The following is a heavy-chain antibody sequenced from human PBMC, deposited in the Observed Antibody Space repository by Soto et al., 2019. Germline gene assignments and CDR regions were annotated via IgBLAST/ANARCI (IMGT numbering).Heavy chain of an antibody. CDR2: INPNSGGT. Sequence: ASVKVSCKASGYSFTGYYMHWVRQAPGQGLEWMGWINPNSGGTNYAQKFQGRVTMTRDTSISTAYMELSRLRSDDTAVYYCACSVVAAGSFDPWGKGTLVTVSS. CDR1: GYSFTGYY. D-gene: IGHD2-15*01. J-gene: IGHJ5*02. V-gene: IGHV1-2*02. CDR3: ACSVVAAGSFDP.